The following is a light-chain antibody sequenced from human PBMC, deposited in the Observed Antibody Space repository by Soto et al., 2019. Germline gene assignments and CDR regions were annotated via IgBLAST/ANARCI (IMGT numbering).Light chain of an antibody. CDR3: QQLTSYPWT. CDR1: QGISSY. CDR2: AAS. Sequence: DIQLTHSPSFLSASVGDRVTITCRASQGISSYLAWYQQKPGKAPKLLIYAASTLQSGVPSRFSGSGSGTEFTLTISSLQPEDFATYYCQQLTSYPWTFGQGTKVEIK. J-gene: IGKJ1*01. V-gene: IGKV1-9*01.